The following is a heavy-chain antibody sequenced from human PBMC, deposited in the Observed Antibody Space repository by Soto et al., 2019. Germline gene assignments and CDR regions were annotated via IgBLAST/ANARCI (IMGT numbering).Heavy chain of an antibody. CDR2: IYHSGSP. J-gene: IGHJ5*02. Sequence: SETLSLTCAVSGGSVSSTNWWTWVRQPPGKRLEWIGEIYHSGSPTYSPSLRGRATISVDKSNNQFSLRLRSVTAADTAVYYCARVGIQLWSPFDPWGQGTLVTLSS. D-gene: IGHD5-18*01. CDR3: ARVGIQLWSPFDP. V-gene: IGHV4-4*02. CDR1: GGSVSSTNW.